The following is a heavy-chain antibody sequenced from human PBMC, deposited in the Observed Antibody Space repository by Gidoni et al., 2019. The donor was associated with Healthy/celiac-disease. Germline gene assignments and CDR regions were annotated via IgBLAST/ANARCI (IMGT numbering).Heavy chain of an antibody. J-gene: IGHJ6*02. Sequence: QVQLVQSGAEVKKPGSSVKISCKASGGTFSSYAISWVRQAPGQGLEGMGGIIPIFGTANYAQKFQGRVTITADESTSTAYMELSSLRSEDTAVYYCARDSVAGGYYGMDVWGQGTTVTVSS. CDR3: ARDSVAGGYYGMDV. V-gene: IGHV1-69*01. CDR2: IIPIFGTA. D-gene: IGHD6-19*01. CDR1: GGTFSSYA.